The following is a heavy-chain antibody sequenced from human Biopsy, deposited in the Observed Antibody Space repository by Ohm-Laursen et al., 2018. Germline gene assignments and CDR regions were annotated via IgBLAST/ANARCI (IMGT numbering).Heavy chain of an antibody. CDR3: ATKLTGYFHH. Sequence: ASVKVSCKVPGGTFSNYGVNWVRQAPGQGLEWLGGNIPTLGTGNYAQKFQDRVTVAADTSTSTATMELRSLRSDDTAVYYCATKLTGYFHHWGQGTLVIVSS. J-gene: IGHJ1*01. CDR1: GGTFSNYG. CDR2: NIPTLGTG. D-gene: IGHD3-9*01. V-gene: IGHV1-69*06.